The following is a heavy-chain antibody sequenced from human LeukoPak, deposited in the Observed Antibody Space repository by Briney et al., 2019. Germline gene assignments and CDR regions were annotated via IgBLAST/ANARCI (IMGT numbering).Heavy chain of an antibody. J-gene: IGHJ6*02. D-gene: IGHD1-7*01. CDR1: GFTFSSYW. CDR3: ARDQLELLRGGYYYSMDV. CDR2: IKQDGSEK. Sequence: GGSLRLSCAASGFTFSSYWMSWVRQAPGKGLEWVANIKQDGSEKYYVDSVKGRFTISRDNAKNSLYLQMNSLRAEDTAVYYCARDQLELLRGGYYYSMDVWGQGTTVTVSS. V-gene: IGHV3-7*01.